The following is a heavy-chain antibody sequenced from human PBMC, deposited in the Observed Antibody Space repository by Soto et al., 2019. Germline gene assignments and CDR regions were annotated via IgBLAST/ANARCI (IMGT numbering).Heavy chain of an antibody. V-gene: IGHV4-34*01. D-gene: IGHD3-10*01. CDR2: INHSGST. Sequence: QVQLQQWGAGLLKPSETLSLTCAVYGGSFSGYYWSWIRQPPGKGLEWMGEINHSGSTNYNPSLKSRVTISVDTSKNQFSLKLSSVTAADTAVYYCARGRHHYYGSGSPRSFDIWGQGTMVTVSS. CDR1: GGSFSGYY. J-gene: IGHJ3*02. CDR3: ARGRHHYYGSGSPRSFDI.